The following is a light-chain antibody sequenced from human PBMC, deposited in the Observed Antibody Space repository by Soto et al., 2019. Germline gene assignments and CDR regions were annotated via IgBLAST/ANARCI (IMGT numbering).Light chain of an antibody. J-gene: IGKJ1*01. V-gene: IGKV1-5*03. Sequence: DIQITQSPSTLSASVGDRVTITCRASQSISTWLAWYQQKPGKAPKLLISKASTLQSGVTLRFSGSGSGTEFTLTISRLQSDDFATYYCQQYHNYWTFGQGTKVDIK. CDR1: QSISTW. CDR3: QQYHNYWT. CDR2: KAS.